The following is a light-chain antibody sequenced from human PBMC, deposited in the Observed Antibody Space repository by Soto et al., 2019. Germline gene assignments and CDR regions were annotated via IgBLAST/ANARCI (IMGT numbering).Light chain of an antibody. J-gene: IGKJ1*01. CDR2: KAS. Sequence: DIQMTQSPSTLSAYVGDRVTITCRASQTINRWLAWYQQKPGEVPKLLIYKASVLESGVPSRFSGSGSGTEFTLTISRLQPEDVATYYCQHWSFGQGTKVDIK. CDR3: QHWS. CDR1: QTINRW. V-gene: IGKV1-5*03.